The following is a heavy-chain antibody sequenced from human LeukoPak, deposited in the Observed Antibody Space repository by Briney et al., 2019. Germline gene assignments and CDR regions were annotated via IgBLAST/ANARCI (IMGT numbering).Heavy chain of an antibody. J-gene: IGHJ4*02. Sequence: SETLSLTRTVSGGSISSSSYYWGWIRQPPGKGLEWIGRIYYSGSTYYNPSLKSRVTISVDTSKNQFSLRLSSVTAADTAVYYCANIGEDYYGSGSRFDYWGQGTLVTVSS. D-gene: IGHD3-10*01. CDR1: GGSISSSSYY. V-gene: IGHV4-39*01. CDR3: ANIGEDYYGSGSRFDY. CDR2: IYYSGST.